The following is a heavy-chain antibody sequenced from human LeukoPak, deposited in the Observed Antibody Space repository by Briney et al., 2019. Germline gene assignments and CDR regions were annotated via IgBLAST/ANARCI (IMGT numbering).Heavy chain of an antibody. V-gene: IGHV1-69*05. D-gene: IGHD6-13*01. CDR3: ARDDGSSSWSWYYFDY. CDR1: GGTLSSYA. Sequence: SVKVSCKASGGTLSSYAISWVRQAPGQGLEWMGGIIPIFGTANYAQKFQGRVTITTDESTSTAYMELSSLRSEDTAVYYCARDDGSSSWSWYYFDYWGQGTLVTVSS. J-gene: IGHJ4*02. CDR2: IIPIFGTA.